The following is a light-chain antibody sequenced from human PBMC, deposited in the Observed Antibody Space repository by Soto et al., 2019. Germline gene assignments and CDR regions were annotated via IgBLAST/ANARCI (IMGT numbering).Light chain of an antibody. V-gene: IGLV2-14*03. CDR1: SSDVGGYNF. J-gene: IGLJ2*01. Sequence: QSALTQPASVSGSPGQSITISCTGTSSDVGGYNFVSWFQQHPGKAPKLMIYDVSNRPSGVSIRFSGSKSGNTASLTISGLQAEDEAEYYCSSYTNSNTPNVVFGGGTKLTVL. CDR2: DVS. CDR3: SSYTNSNTPNVV.